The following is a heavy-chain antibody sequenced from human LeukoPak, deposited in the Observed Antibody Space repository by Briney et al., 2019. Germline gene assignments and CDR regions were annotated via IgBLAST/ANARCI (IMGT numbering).Heavy chain of an antibody. D-gene: IGHD3-10*01. CDR2: ISESGGDK. CDR1: AFTFSRYG. V-gene: IGHV3-30*02. CDR3: ARDGGSESYAFDY. Sequence: GGSLRLSCAASAFTFSRYGFHWVRRAPGKGLEWVAFISESGGDKWYADSVKGRLTISRDKSKDTVNLQMSSLRVEDTALYYCARDGGSESYAFDYWGQGTQVTVSS. J-gene: IGHJ4*02.